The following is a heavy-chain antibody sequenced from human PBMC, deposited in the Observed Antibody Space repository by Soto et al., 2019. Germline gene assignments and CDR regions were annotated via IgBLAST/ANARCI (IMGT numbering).Heavy chain of an antibody. CDR1: GYTFTSYY. CDR3: AREKAGPDYYYYGMDV. D-gene: IGHD6-13*01. V-gene: IGHV1-46*01. CDR2: INPSGGST. Sequence: ASVKVSCKASGYTFTSYYMHWVRQAPGQGLEWMGIINPSGGSTSYAQKFQGRVTMTRDTSTSTVYMELSSLRSEDTAVYYCAREKAGPDYYYYGMDVWGQGTTVTVSS. J-gene: IGHJ6*02.